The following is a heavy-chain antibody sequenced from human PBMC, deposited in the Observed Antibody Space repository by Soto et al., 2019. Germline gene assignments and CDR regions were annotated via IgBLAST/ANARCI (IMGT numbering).Heavy chain of an antibody. CDR3: ARVERGTATTVVDAFEI. Sequence: QVQLQQWGAGLLKPSETLSLTCAVYGGFVTSGSYYWSWIRQPPGKGLEWIGEMSHSGGTHFNPSLKSRVTRSVDTSKNQFTLKMSSVTAADTALYYCARVERGTATTVVDAFEIWGPGTMVTVSS. J-gene: IGHJ3*02. V-gene: IGHV4-34*01. CDR2: MSHSGGT. D-gene: IGHD1-1*01. CDR1: GGFVTSGSYY.